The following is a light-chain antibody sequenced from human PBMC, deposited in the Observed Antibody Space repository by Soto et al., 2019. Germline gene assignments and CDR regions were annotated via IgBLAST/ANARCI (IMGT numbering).Light chain of an antibody. V-gene: IGKV3-15*01. Sequence: MMTQSPATLSVSPGERVTLSCRASQDIRSSLAWYQQKPGQAPRLLIYGASIRATGVPATFSGSGSGTEFTLSISSLQSEHLGVYYCQQDSSWPLTFGGGTKVDIK. CDR3: QQDSSWPLT. CDR2: GAS. CDR1: QDIRSS. J-gene: IGKJ4*01.